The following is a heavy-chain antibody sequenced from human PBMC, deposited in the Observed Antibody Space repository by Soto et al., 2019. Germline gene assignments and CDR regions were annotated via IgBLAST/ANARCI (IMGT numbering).Heavy chain of an antibody. Sequence: GGSLRLSCAASGFTVSSNYMSWVRQAPGKGLEWVSVIYSGGSTYYADSVKGRFTISRDNSKNTLYLQMNSLRAEDTAVYYCARVVTESGPYYYYYYMDVWGKGTTVTVSS. CDR1: GFTVSSNY. V-gene: IGHV3-66*01. CDR2: IYSGGST. CDR3: ARVVTESGPYYYYYYMDV. D-gene: IGHD5-12*01. J-gene: IGHJ6*03.